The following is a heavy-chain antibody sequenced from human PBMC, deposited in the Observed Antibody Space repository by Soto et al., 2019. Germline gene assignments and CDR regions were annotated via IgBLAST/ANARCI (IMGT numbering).Heavy chain of an antibody. CDR2: IIPIFGTA. V-gene: IGHV1-69*12. CDR1: GGTFRSYA. CDR3: AGLIARPTRRPRDWFDP. D-gene: IGHD2-21*01. Sequence: QVQLVQSGAVVKKPGSSVKVSCKASGGTFRSYAISWVRQAPGQGLEWMGGIIPIFGTANYAQKFQGRVTITAEESTSTAYMELSSLRSEDTAVYYWAGLIARPTRRPRDWFDPWGQGTLVTVSS. J-gene: IGHJ5*02.